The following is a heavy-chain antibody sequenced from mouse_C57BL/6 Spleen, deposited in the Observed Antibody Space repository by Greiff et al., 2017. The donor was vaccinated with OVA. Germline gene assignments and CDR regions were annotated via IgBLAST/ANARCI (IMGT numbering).Heavy chain of an antibody. CDR2: IDPSDSYT. J-gene: IGHJ3*01. Sequence: QVQLQQPGAELVKPGASVKLSCKASGYTFTSYWMQWVKQRPGQGLEWIGEIDPSDSYTNYNQKFKGKATLTVDTSSSTAYMQLSSLTSEDSAVYYCARQIYYGSRTWFAYWGQGTLVTVSA. CDR3: ARQIYYGSRTWFAY. CDR1: GYTFTSYW. D-gene: IGHD1-1*01. V-gene: IGHV1-50*01.